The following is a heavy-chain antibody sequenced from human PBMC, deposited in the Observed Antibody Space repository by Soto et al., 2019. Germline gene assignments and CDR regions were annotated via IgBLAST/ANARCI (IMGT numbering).Heavy chain of an antibody. CDR1: GYSFSSYG. V-gene: IGHV1-18*01. Sequence: QVQLVQSGAEVKKTGASVKVSCKASGYSFSSYGITWVRQAPGQGLEWMGWISAYSGNTNYSQKVQGRVTMTTDTSTSTAYMELRSLRSDDTALYYCARDWAFYYGSVYYHRPYFDYWGQGTLVTVSS. CDR3: ARDWAFYYGSVYYHRPYFDY. J-gene: IGHJ4*02. D-gene: IGHD3-10*01. CDR2: ISAYSGNT.